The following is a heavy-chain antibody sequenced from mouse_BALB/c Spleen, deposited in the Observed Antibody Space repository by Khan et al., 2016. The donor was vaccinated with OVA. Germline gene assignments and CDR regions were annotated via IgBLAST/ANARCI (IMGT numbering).Heavy chain of an antibody. Sequence: QFQLVQSGPELKKPGETVKISCKASGYTFTNYGMNWVKQAPGKGLKWMGWINTYTGEPTYADAFKGRFAFSLETSASTAYLQINNLKNEDTATYFCARNGNYWYFDVWGAGTTVTVSS. V-gene: IGHV9-3-1*01. J-gene: IGHJ1*01. CDR2: INTYTGEP. CDR1: GYTFTNYG. CDR3: ARNGNYWYFDV. D-gene: IGHD2-1*01.